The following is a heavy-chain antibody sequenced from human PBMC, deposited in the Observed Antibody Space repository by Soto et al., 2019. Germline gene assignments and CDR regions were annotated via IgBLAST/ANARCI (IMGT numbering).Heavy chain of an antibody. V-gene: IGHV3-23*01. Sequence: GGSLRLSCAASGFTFSSYAMSWVRQAPGKGLEWVSAISGSGGSTYYADSVKGRFTISRDNSKNTLYLQMNSLRAEDTAVYYCAKDSPTIIIAVAGTFGDWGQRTLVTVSS. CDR1: GFTFSSYA. CDR3: AKDSPTIIIAVAGTFGD. CDR2: ISGSGGST. J-gene: IGHJ4*02. D-gene: IGHD6-19*01.